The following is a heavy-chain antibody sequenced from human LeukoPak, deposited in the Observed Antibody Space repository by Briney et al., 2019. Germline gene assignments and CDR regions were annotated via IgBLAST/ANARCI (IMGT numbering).Heavy chain of an antibody. CDR2: IYYSGST. CDR3: ARVGRHYGSGSYADF. J-gene: IGHJ4*02. V-gene: IGHV4-39*07. Sequence: SETLSLTCTVSGGSISSGGYYWGWIRQPPGKGLEWIGNIYYSGSTYYNPSLKSRVTIPVDTSNNQFSLKLSSVTAADTAVYYCARVGRHYGSGSYADFWGQGTLVTVSS. CDR1: GGSISSGGYY. D-gene: IGHD3-10*01.